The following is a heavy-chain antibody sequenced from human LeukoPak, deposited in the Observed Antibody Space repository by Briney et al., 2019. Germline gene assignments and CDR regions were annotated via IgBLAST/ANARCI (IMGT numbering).Heavy chain of an antibody. Sequence: SETLSLTCTVSGGSISSYYWSWIRQPPGKGLEWIGYIYYSGSTNYNPSLKSRVTISVDTSKNQFSLKLSSVTAADTAVYYRARLPLPGYCSGGSCYEGYYGMDVWGQGTTVTVSS. D-gene: IGHD2-15*01. CDR2: IYYSGST. CDR1: GGSISSYY. V-gene: IGHV4-59*08. CDR3: ARLPLPGYCSGGSCYEGYYGMDV. J-gene: IGHJ6*02.